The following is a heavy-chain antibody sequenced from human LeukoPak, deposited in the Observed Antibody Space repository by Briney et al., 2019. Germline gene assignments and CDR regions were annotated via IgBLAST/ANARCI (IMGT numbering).Heavy chain of an antibody. D-gene: IGHD3-3*01. V-gene: IGHV4-30-4*01. CDR1: GGSISSGDYY. CDR2: IYYSGST. Sequence: PSETLSLTCIVSGGSISSGDYYWSWIRQPPGKGLEWIGYIYYSGSTYYNPSLKSRVTISVDTSKNQFSLKLSSVTAADTAVYYCARGPQGDFWSGYQIWYFDLWGRGTLVTVSS. J-gene: IGHJ2*01. CDR3: ARGPQGDFWSGYQIWYFDL.